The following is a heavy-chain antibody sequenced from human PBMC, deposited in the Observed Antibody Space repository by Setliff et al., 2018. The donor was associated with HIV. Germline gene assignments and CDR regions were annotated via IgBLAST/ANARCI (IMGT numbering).Heavy chain of an antibody. J-gene: IGHJ4*02. CDR2: FHSSGST. D-gene: IGHD4-4*01. CDR3: ARGKPRGYSKTLGLWYFDY. V-gene: IGHV4-39*01. Sequence: SETLSLTCNVSGVSISTSGYYWGWIRQPPGKGLEWIGSFHSSGSTSYNPSLRSRVVLSVDTSKNQLSLRLTSFTAADTAVYYCARGKPRGYSKTLGLWYFDYWGQGTLVTVSS. CDR1: GVSISTSGYY.